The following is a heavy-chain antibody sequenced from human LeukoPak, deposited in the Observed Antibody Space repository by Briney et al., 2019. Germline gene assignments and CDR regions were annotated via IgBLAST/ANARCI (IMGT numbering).Heavy chain of an antibody. Sequence: PSETLSLTCSVSGGSMNTADYYWVWIRQTPGKGLEWIGRISYSGSDYYNPSLRSRVTMSVDTSKNQFSLELRSLTAADTAVYYCARRPIPAEGSFDPWGQGTLVTVSS. V-gene: IGHV4-39*01. J-gene: IGHJ5*02. CDR2: ISYSGSD. D-gene: IGHD6-13*01. CDR1: GGSMNTADYY. CDR3: ARRPIPAEGSFDP.